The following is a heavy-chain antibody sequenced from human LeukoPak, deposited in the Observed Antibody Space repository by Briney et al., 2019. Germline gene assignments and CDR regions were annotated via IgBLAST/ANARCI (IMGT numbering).Heavy chain of an antibody. CDR2: FRPTGKT. Sequence: PGGSLRLSCAASGFTFGSYAIYWLRQAPGKGPEWVSSFRPTGKTYYADSVKGRFTISRDISKNTLYLQMNSLRAEDTAVFYCAREEWESKMGHFDCWGRGTLVTVSS. D-gene: IGHD1-26*01. CDR1: GFTFGSYA. J-gene: IGHJ4*02. CDR3: AREEWESKMGHFDC. V-gene: IGHV3-23*01.